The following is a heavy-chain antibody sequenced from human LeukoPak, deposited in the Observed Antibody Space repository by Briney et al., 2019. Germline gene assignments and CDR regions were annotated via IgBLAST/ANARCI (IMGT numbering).Heavy chain of an antibody. CDR1: GFTFSNYA. J-gene: IGHJ3*02. V-gene: IGHV3-7*04. CDR3: ARPMYDSRGFDASDI. Sequence: GGSLRLSCAASGFTFSNYAMSWVRQAPGKGLEWVANIRQDGGETYYVDSVKGRFTISRDNAKNSLHLQMSSLRAEDTAMYYCARPMYDSRGFDASDIWGQGTMVTVSS. CDR2: IRQDGGET. D-gene: IGHD3-22*01.